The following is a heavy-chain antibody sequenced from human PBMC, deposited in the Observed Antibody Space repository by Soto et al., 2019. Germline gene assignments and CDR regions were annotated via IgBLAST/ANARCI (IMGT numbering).Heavy chain of an antibody. V-gene: IGHV3-30*18. Sequence: GGSLRLSCAASGFTFSSYGMHWVRQAPGKGLEWVAVISYDGSNKYYADSVKGRFTISRDNSKNTLYLQMNSLRAEDTAVYYCAKDGEAAAEYYYYDMDVWGKGTTVTVSS. CDR3: AKDGEAAAEYYYYDMDV. CDR1: GFTFSSYG. D-gene: IGHD6-13*01. J-gene: IGHJ6*03. CDR2: ISYDGSNK.